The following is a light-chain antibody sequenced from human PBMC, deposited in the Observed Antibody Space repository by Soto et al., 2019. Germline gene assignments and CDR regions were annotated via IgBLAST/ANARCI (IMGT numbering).Light chain of an antibody. Sequence: QSVLTQPPSVSAAPGQKVTISCSGSNSNIGNNYVSWYQQLPGTAPKLLIYDNNRRPSGAPDRFSASKSGTSASLAITGLQAEDEADYYCQSYDNTLGGLGWVFGGGTKLTVL. V-gene: IGLV1-51*01. CDR2: DNN. CDR3: QSYDNTLGGLGWV. J-gene: IGLJ3*02. CDR1: NSNIGNNY.